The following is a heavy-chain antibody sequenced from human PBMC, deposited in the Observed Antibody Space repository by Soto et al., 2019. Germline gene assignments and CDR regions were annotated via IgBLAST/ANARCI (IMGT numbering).Heavy chain of an antibody. CDR1: GGTXNSYA. CDR2: IIPIFGTA. D-gene: IGHD6-6*01. V-gene: IGHV1-69*06. J-gene: IGHJ4*02. CDR3: ASGTFIAARPYYFDY. Sequence: SXKVCCKAAGGTXNSYAISLVRQAPGQGLEWMGGIIPIFGTANYAQKFQGRVTSTADKSTRTAYMALSSMRSEDTAVYYCASGTFIAARPYYFDYWGQGTLAPVSS.